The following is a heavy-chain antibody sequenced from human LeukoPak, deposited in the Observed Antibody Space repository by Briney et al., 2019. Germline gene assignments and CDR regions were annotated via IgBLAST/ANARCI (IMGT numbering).Heavy chain of an antibody. V-gene: IGHV3-66*01. CDR1: GFIVSSNY. CDR2: IYSSGNT. J-gene: IGHJ4*02. CDR3: ARVETSKEYYFHY. Sequence: PGGSLRLSCAASGFIVSSNYMSWVRQAPGKGLEWVSIIYSSGNTYYADSVKGRFTISRDKSKNTLYLQMNSLRAEDTVVYYCARVETSKEYYFHYWGQKPLVSVSS.